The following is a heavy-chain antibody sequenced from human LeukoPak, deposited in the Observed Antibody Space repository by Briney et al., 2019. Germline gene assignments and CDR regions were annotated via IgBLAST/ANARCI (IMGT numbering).Heavy chain of an antibody. Sequence: GASVKVSCKASGYTFTSYAMRWVRQAPGQGLEWMGWINACNGNTKYSQKFQGRVTITRDTSASTAYMELSSLRSEDTAVYYCARTRVWFGESRSYYFDYWGQGTLVTVSS. CDR2: INACNGNT. J-gene: IGHJ4*02. D-gene: IGHD3-10*01. CDR3: ARTRVWFGESRSYYFDY. CDR1: GYTFTSYA. V-gene: IGHV1-3*01.